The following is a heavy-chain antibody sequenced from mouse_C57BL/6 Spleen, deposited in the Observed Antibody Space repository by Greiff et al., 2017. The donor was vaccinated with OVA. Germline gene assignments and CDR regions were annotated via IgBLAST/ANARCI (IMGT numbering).Heavy chain of an antibody. CDR3: ARDRDYYGKDYFDY. CDR2: ISDGGSYT. D-gene: IGHD1-1*01. Sequence: DVKLVESGGGLVKPGGSLKLSCAASGFTFSSYAMSWVRQTPEKRLEWVATISDGGSYTYYPDNVKGRFTISRDNAKNNLYLQMSHLKSEDTAMYYCARDRDYYGKDYFDYWGQGTTLTVSS. V-gene: IGHV5-4*01. J-gene: IGHJ2*01. CDR1: GFTFSSYA.